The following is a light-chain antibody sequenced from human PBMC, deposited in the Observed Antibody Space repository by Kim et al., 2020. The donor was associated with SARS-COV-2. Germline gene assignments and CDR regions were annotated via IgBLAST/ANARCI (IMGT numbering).Light chain of an antibody. J-gene: IGKJ2*01. CDR1: QGLSSY. CDR3: QQLSSYPYT. V-gene: IGKV1-9*01. CDR2: TAA. Sequence: CASDGDRVTITCRASQGLSSYLAWYQQKPGKAPKLLIYTAATLQSGVPSRFSGSGSGTEFTLTISSLQPEDFATYYCQQLSSYPYTFGQGTKLEI.